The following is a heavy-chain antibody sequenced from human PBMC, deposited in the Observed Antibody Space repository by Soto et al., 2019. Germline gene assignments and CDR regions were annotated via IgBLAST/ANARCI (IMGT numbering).Heavy chain of an antibody. V-gene: IGHV3-48*01. CDR1: GFTFSSYS. Sequence: EVQLVESGGGLVQPGGSLRLSCAASGFTFSSYSMNWVRQAPGKGLEWVSYISSSSSTIFYADSVKGRFTISRDNDKXXXXXXXXXXXXXXXXXXXXXXXXXXXXXXXXXXXDVWGQGTTVTVSS. CDR2: ISSSSSTI. J-gene: IGHJ6*02. CDR3: XXXXXXXXXXXXXXXDV.